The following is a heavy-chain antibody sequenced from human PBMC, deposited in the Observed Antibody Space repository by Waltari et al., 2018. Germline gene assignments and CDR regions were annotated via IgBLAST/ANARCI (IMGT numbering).Heavy chain of an antibody. J-gene: IGHJ4*02. CDR2: IYHSGRT. Sequence: QVQLQESGPGLVKPSETLSLTCAVSGYSISSGYYWGWIRQPPGKGLEWIGSIYHSGRTYYNPSLKSRVTISVDTSKNQCSLKRSSVTAADTAVYYCARRGDYYDSSGYYPGPFDYWGQGTLVTVSS. D-gene: IGHD3-22*01. V-gene: IGHV4-38-2*01. CDR1: GYSISSGYY. CDR3: ARRGDYYDSSGYYPGPFDY.